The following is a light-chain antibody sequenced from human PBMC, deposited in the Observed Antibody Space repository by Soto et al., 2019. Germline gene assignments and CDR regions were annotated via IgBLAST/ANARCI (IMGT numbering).Light chain of an antibody. CDR3: QTCGTGIHVV. J-gene: IGLJ2*01. CDR1: SGHSSYA. Sequence: QPVLTQSPSASASLGASVKLTCTLSSGHSSYAIAWHQQQPEKGTRYLMKLDSDGSHTKGDAIPDRFSGSSSGAKRYLTISGLQAEDEADYYCQTCGTGIHVVFGGGTKLTVL. V-gene: IGLV4-69*01. CDR2: LDSDGSH.